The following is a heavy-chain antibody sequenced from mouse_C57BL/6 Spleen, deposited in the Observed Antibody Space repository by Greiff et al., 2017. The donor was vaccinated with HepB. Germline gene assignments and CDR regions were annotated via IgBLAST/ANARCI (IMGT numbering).Heavy chain of an antibody. V-gene: IGHV1-5*01. CDR1: GYTFTSYW. CDR3: TRTIYDGYYRAWFAY. Sequence: EVQLQQSGTVLARPGASVKMSCKTSGYTFTSYWMHWVKQRPGQGLEWIGAIYPGNSDTSYNQKFKGKAKLTAVTSASTAYMELSSLTNEDSAVYYCTRTIYDGYYRAWFAYWGQGTLVTVSA. J-gene: IGHJ3*01. CDR2: IYPGNSDT. D-gene: IGHD2-3*01.